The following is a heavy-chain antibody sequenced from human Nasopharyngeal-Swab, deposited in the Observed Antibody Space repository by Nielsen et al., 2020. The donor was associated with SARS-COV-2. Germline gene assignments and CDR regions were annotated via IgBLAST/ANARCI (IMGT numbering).Heavy chain of an antibody. Sequence: GGSLRLSCVASGFTYKYGMNWVRQSPAKGLEWVSVIWYDGSKKFYAESVKGRFSISRDESKNTVYLQMSSLRVEDTAVYYCVSAGSIEYWGPGTLVTVSA. CDR1: GFTYKYG. D-gene: IGHD3-10*01. V-gene: IGHV3-33*01. J-gene: IGHJ4*02. CDR3: VSAGSIEY. CDR2: IWYDGSKK.